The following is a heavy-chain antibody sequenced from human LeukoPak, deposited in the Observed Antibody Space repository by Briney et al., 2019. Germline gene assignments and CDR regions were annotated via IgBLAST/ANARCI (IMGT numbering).Heavy chain of an antibody. CDR2: IGANSDDV. D-gene: IGHD2-2*02. V-gene: IGHV3-21*01. CDR3: VRIPNTAGFPNWFDP. J-gene: IGHJ5*02. CDR1: GLTFSTHT. Sequence: GGSLRLSCAGSGLTFSTHTMNWVRQAPGRGLEWVSSIGANSDDVYYADSVKGRFTISRDNAKNSLYLQMNSLRTEDTAVYYCVRIPNTAGFPNWFDPWGQGTLVTVSS.